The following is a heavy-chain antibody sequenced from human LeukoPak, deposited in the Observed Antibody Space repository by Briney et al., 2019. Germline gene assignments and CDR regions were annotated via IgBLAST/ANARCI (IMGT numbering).Heavy chain of an antibody. J-gene: IGHJ3*02. D-gene: IGHD4-23*01. CDR1: SGSITTSGYY. Sequence: SETLSLTCTVSSGSITTSGYYWGWIRQPPGKGLERIGSIYYSGSTYYNPSLKSRVTISVDTSKNQFSLKLSSVTAADTAVYYCASGYHTVGGRAFDIWGQGTMVTVSS. CDR3: ASGYHTVGGRAFDI. CDR2: IYYSGST. V-gene: IGHV4-39*01.